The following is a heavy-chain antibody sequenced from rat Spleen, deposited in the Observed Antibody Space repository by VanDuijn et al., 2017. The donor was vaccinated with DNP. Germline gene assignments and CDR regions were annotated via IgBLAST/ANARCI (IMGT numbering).Heavy chain of an antibody. CDR3: TRARITIAAIPYAMDA. D-gene: IGHD1-2*01. J-gene: IGHJ4*01. Sequence: EVQLVESGGGLVQPGRSLKLSCAASGFTFSDYYMAWVRQAPTKGLEWVATISTSGSRTYYPDSVKGRFTISRDNAKSTLYLQMNSLRSEDTATFYCTRARITIAAIPYAMDAWGQGTSVTVSS. CDR2: ISTSGSRT. CDR1: GFTFSDYY. V-gene: IGHV5-27*01.